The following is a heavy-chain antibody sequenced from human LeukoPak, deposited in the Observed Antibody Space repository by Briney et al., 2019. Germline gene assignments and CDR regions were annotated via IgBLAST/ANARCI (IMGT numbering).Heavy chain of an antibody. Sequence: PSETLSLTCAVSGGSFSGFRWHWIRQPPGKGLEWIGEINHSGSTNYNPSLKSRVTISVDTSKNQFSLKLSSVTAADTAVYYCARHEWGYYDSSGYQGLDYWGQGTLVTVSS. V-gene: IGHV4-34*01. CDR1: GGSFSGFR. J-gene: IGHJ4*02. D-gene: IGHD3-22*01. CDR2: INHSGST. CDR3: ARHEWGYYDSSGYQGLDY.